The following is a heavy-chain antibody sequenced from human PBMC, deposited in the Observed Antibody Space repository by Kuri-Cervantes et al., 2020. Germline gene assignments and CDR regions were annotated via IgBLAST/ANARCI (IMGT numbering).Heavy chain of an antibody. V-gene: IGHV4-61*01. CDR3: ARARGDYYFDY. J-gene: IGHJ4*02. Sequence: SETLSLTCTVSGGSVSSGSYHWSWIRQPPGKGLEWIGYIYYSGSTNYNPSLKSRVTISVDTSKNQFSLKLSSVTAAGTAVYYCARARGDYYFDYWGQGTLVTVSS. CDR2: IYYSGST. D-gene: IGHD2-21*02. CDR1: GGSVSSGSYH.